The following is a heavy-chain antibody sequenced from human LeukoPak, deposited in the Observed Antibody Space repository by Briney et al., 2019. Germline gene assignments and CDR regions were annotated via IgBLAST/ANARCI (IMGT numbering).Heavy chain of an antibody. Sequence: SVKGRFTISRDNAKNSLYLQMNSLRAEDTAVYFCAREGYYDSSGYYPLDYWGQGTLVTVSS. V-gene: IGHV3-48*01. J-gene: IGHJ4*02. D-gene: IGHD3-22*01. CDR3: AREGYYDSSGYYPLDY.